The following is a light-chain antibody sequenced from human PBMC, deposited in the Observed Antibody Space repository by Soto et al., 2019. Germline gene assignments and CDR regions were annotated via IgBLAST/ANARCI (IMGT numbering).Light chain of an antibody. Sequence: QSVLTQPPSASGSPGQSVTISCSGTSSDVGGYDSVSWYQHHPGKVPKLIIFDVDKWPSGVPDRFSGFKSGNTASLTVSGLRAEDEADYYCSSYAGSGTLYVFGAGTKVTV. V-gene: IGLV2-8*01. CDR1: SSDVGGYDS. J-gene: IGLJ1*01. CDR3: SSYAGSGTLYV. CDR2: DVD.